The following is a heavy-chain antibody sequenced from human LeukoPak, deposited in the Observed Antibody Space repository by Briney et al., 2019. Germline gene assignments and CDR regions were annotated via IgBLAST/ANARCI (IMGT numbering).Heavy chain of an antibody. CDR2: ISGSGGST. D-gene: IGHD1-26*01. J-gene: IGHJ3*02. Sequence: TGGSLRLSCAASGFTFSSYAMSWVRQAPGKGLEWVSAISGSGGSTYYADSVKGRFTISRDNSKNTLYLQMNSLRAEDTAVYYCAKDPSGSYRLGDAFDIWGQGTMVTVSS. CDR3: AKDPSGSYRLGDAFDI. CDR1: GFTFSSYA. V-gene: IGHV3-23*01.